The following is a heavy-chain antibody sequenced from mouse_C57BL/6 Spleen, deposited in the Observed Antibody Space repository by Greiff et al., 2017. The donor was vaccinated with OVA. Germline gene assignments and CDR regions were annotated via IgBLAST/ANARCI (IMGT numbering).Heavy chain of an antibody. V-gene: IGHV1-53*01. CDR2: INPSNGGT. Sequence: QVQLQQPGTELVKPGASVKLSCKASGYTFTSYWMHWVKQRPGHGLAWIGNINPSNGGTNSNEKFKSKATLTVDQSSSTAFMQLSSRRSEDSAVYYCARTRKILYNYYAMDYWGQGTSVTVSS. CDR1: GYTFTSYW. D-gene: IGHD2-1*01. CDR3: ARTRKILYNYYAMDY. J-gene: IGHJ4*01.